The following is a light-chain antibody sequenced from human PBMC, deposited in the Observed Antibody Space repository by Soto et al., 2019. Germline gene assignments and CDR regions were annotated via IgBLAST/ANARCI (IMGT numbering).Light chain of an antibody. Sequence: QSVLTQPASVSGSPGQSISISCTGTSSDIGAYHDVSWYQQYPGKAPKLMIYEVSNRPSGVSNRFSGSKSDNTASLTISGLQPEDEADYYCSSYTARYTHVFGTGTKLTVL. CDR2: EVS. CDR1: SSDIGAYHD. CDR3: SSYTARYTHV. V-gene: IGLV2-14*01. J-gene: IGLJ1*01.